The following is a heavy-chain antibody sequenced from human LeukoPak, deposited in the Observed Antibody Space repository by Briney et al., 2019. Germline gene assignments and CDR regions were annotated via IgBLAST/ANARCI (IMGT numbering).Heavy chain of an antibody. CDR2: IIPIFGTA. CDR3: AGYSWNYGWFDP. V-gene: IGHV1-69*13. CDR1: GGTFSSYA. D-gene: IGHD1-7*01. Sequence: GASVKVSCKASGGTFSSYAISWVRQAPGQGLEWMGGIIPIFGTANYAQKFQGRVTITADESTSTAYMELSSLRSEDTAVYYRAGYSWNYGWFDPWGQGTLVTVSS. J-gene: IGHJ5*02.